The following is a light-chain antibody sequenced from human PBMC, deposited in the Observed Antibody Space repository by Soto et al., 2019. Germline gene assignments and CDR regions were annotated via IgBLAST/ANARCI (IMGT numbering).Light chain of an antibody. CDR3: QQRSNWLTWT. J-gene: IGKJ1*01. V-gene: IGKV3-11*01. CDR2: DAS. Sequence: IVMTQSPATLSVSPWERATLSCRASQNIISNLAWYQQKPGQAPRLLIYDASNRATGIPARFSGSGSGTDFTLTISSLEPEDFAVYYCQQRSNWLTWTFGQGTKVDIK. CDR1: QNIISN.